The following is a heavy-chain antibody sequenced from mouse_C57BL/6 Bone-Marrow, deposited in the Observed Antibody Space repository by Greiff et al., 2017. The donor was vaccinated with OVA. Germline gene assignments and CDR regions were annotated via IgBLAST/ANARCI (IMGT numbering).Heavy chain of an antibody. CDR3: SRSNIYGSSPPYFDY. J-gene: IGHJ2*01. V-gene: IGHV1-4*01. Sequence: QVQLKQSGAELARPGASVKMSCKASGYTFTSYTMHWVKQRPGQGLEWIGYINPSSGDTKYNQKFKDKATLTAAKSSRTAYMQLSSLTSEDSAVYYCSRSNIYGSSPPYFDYWGQGTTLTVSS. CDR2: INPSSGDT. D-gene: IGHD1-1*01. CDR1: GYTFTSYT.